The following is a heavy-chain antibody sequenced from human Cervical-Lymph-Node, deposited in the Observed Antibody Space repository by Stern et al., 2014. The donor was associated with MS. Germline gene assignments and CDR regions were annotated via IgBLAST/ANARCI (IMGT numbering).Heavy chain of an antibody. J-gene: IGHJ4*02. CDR2: INPNRGGT. Sequence: QVQLVESGAEVKKPGASVKVSCKTSGYTFAGNYIHWVPQAPGQGLEWMGRINPNRGGTNYAQKLQGRVTMTRDTAITTASMELSRLRFDDTAIYYCARERGRAGPAMADYWGQGTLVTVSS. CDR3: ARERGRAGPAMADY. V-gene: IGHV1-2*06. CDR1: GYTFAGNY. D-gene: IGHD5-18*01.